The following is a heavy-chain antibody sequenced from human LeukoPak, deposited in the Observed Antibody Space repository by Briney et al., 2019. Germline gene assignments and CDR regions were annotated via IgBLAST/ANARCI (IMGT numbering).Heavy chain of an antibody. CDR1: GYTFTSYG. CDR2: ISAYNGNT. CDR3: ATGPGNYYGMDV. Sequence: ASVKVSCKASGYTFTSYGISWVRQAPGQGLEWMGWISAYNGNTNYAQKFQGRVTMTEDTSTDTAYMELSSLRSEDTAVYYCATGPGNYYGMDVWGQGTTVTVSS. V-gene: IGHV1-18*01. J-gene: IGHJ6*02.